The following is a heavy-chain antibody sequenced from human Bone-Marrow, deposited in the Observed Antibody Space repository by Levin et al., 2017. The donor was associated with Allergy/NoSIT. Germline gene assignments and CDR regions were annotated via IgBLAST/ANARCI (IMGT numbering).Heavy chain of an antibody. Sequence: GESLKISCAASGFTFSGHAMHWVRQAPGKGLEWVAVISYDGSKKYYGEFVKGRFTVSRDNAKNTLFLQMNSLSAEDTAVFFCVRDRFGYSSYDFLPDYWGQGTQVAVSS. J-gene: IGHJ4*02. CDR3: VRDRFGYSSYDFLPDY. CDR1: GFTFSGHA. CDR2: ISYDGSKK. V-gene: IGHV3-30*03. D-gene: IGHD5-12*01.